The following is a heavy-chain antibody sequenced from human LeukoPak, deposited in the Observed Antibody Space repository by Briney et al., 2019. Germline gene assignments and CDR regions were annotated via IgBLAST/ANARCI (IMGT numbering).Heavy chain of an antibody. CDR1: GFTLSSYS. D-gene: IGHD6-19*01. J-gene: IGHJ4*02. CDR3: AGSSGWYRIDQ. V-gene: IGHV3-21*04. CDR2: ISSSSSYI. Sequence: GGSLRLSCAASGFTLSSYSMNWVRQAPGKGLEWVSSISSSSSYIYYADSVKGRFTISRDNAKNSLYVQMDSLRAEDTAVYYCAGSSGWYRIDQWGQGTLVTVSS.